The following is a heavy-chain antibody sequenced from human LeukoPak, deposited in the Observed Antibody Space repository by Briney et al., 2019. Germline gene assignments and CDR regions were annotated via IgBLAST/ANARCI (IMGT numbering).Heavy chain of an antibody. CDR2: INPNSGGT. D-gene: IGHD4-23*01. CDR3: ARGGGGNYYYYYYMDV. V-gene: IGHV1-2*02. Sequence: ASVKVSCKASGYTFTGYYMHWVRQAPGQGLELMGWINPNSGGTNYAQKFQGRVTMTRDTSISTAYMELSRLRSDDTAVYYCARGGGGNYYYYYYMDVWGKGTTVTVSS. J-gene: IGHJ6*03. CDR1: GYTFTGYY.